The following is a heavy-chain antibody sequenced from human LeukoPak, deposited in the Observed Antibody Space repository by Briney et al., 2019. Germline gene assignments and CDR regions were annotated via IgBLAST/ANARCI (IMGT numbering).Heavy chain of an antibody. CDR1: GFTFSSYE. CDR2: ISSSGSTI. J-gene: IGHJ4*02. Sequence: GGSLRLSCAASGFTFSSYEMNWVRQAPGKGLEWVSYISSSGSTIYYADSVKGRFTISRDNAKNSLYLQMNSLRAEDTAVYYCARVRAAAGTFDYWGQGTLVTVSS. V-gene: IGHV3-48*03. CDR3: ARVRAAAGTFDY. D-gene: IGHD6-13*01.